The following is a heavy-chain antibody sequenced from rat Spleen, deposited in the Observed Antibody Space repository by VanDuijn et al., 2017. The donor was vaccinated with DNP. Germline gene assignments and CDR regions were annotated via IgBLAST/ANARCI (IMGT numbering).Heavy chain of an antibody. D-gene: IGHD1-11*01. CDR1: GFTFSSYW. V-gene: IGHV5-58*01. CDR3: AKGGDYGGFDY. CDR2: INTYGSNT. J-gene: IGHJ3*01. Sequence: EVQLVETGGGLVQPGRSLKLSCVASGFTFSSYWMYWIRQAPGKGLQWVASINTYGSNTYYPDSVKGRFTISRDNAENTVYLQMNSLRSEDNATYYCAKGGDYGGFDYWGQGTLVTVSS.